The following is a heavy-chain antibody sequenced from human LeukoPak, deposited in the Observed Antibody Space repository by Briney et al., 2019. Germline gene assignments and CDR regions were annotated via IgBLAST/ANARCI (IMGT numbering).Heavy chain of an antibody. CDR1: GFTFSSYT. D-gene: IGHD2-2*01. V-gene: IGHV3-23*01. CDR3: ARDRYCVSTNCPYDF. CDR2: ISVSDDST. J-gene: IGHJ4*02. Sequence: GGSLRLSCAASGFTFSSYTMNWVRQSPGKGLEWVSGISVSDDSTYYADSVKGRFTISRDKSNNMLHLQMNSLRAEDTAVYYCARDRYCVSTNCPYDFWGQGTPVTVSS.